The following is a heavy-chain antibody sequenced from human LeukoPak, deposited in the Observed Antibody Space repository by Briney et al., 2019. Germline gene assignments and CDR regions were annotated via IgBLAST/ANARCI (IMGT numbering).Heavy chain of an antibody. CDR2: IYYSGST. CDR1: GFTFSNYG. J-gene: IGHJ4*02. V-gene: IGHV4-59*01. CDR3: ARGGREDTAMADLDY. D-gene: IGHD5-18*01. Sequence: PGGTLRLSCAASGFTFSNYGLSWIRQPPGKGLEWIGYIYYSGSTNYNPSLKSRVTISVDTSKNQFSLKLSSVTAADTAVYYCARGGREDTAMADLDYWGQGTLVTVSS.